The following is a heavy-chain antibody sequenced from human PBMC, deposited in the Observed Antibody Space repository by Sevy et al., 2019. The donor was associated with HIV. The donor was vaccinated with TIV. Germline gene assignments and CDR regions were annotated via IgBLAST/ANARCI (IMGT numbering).Heavy chain of an antibody. V-gene: IGHV3-7*01. J-gene: IGHJ4*02. CDR3: ARGVGLDC. Sequence: GGSLRISCAASGFTFSPYCMTWVRQAPGKGLEWVANIRPDGSDKYYVDSVKGRFTISRDNAKNSLYLQMNSLRADDTAMYYCARGVGLDCWGQGALVTVSS. CDR1: GFTFSPYC. D-gene: IGHD1-26*01. CDR2: IRPDGSDK.